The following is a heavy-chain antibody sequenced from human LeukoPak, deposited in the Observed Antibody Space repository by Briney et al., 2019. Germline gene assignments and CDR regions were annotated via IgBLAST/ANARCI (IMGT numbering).Heavy chain of an antibody. V-gene: IGHV1-69*13. CDR2: IIPILGTA. Sequence: AASVKVSCKASGGTFSSYAISWVRQAPGQGLEWMGGIIPILGTANYAQKFQGRVTITADESTSTAYMELSSLRSEDTAVYYCARRRPPYCSGGSCYFDYWGQGTLVTVSS. J-gene: IGHJ4*02. CDR3: ARRRPPYCSGGSCYFDY. CDR1: GGTFSSYA. D-gene: IGHD2-15*01.